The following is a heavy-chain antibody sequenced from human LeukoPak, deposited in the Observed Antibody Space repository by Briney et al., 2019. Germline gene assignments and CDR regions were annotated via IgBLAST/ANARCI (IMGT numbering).Heavy chain of an antibody. CDR2: IRSDGTNK. D-gene: IGHD3-22*01. CDR3: ARDAYYYDSSGSLPADY. Sequence: PGGSLRLSCAASGFTFSSYAMHWVRQAPGKGLEWVAFIRSDGTNKYYADSVKGRFTISRDNSKNTLSLQMNSLRAEDTAVYYCARDAYYYDSSGSLPADYWGQGTLVTVSS. CDR1: GFTFSSYA. J-gene: IGHJ4*02. V-gene: IGHV3-30*02.